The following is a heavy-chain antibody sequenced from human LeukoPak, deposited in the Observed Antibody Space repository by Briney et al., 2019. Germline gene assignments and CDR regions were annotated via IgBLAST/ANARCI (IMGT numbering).Heavy chain of an antibody. CDR1: GLTFSIYA. CDR2: ISDSGRAT. J-gene: IGHJ4*02. CDR3: ATGCVGSPSCYTTGYDY. D-gene: IGHD2-2*02. V-gene: IGHV3-23*01. Sequence: GGSLRLSCAASGLTFSIYAMNRVRQAPGKGLEWVSGISDSGRATYYSDSVKGRFTISRDNSKNTMYLQMSSLGADDTAVYYCATGCVGSPSCYTTGYDYWGQGTLVTVSS.